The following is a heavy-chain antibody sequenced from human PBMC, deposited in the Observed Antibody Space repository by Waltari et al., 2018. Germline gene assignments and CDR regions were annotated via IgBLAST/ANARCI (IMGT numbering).Heavy chain of an antibody. J-gene: IGHJ6*03. CDR1: GGSISSGGYY. CDR2: IYYSGRT. V-gene: IGHV4-31*03. CDR3: AREAPGVVIMTPGYYMDV. Sequence: QVQLQESGPGLVKPSQTLSLTCTVSGGSISSGGYYWSWIRQHPGRGLEWIGYIYYSGRTYYNPSLKSRVTIAVDTSKNQFSLKLSSVTAADTAVYYCAREAPGVVIMTPGYYMDVWGKGTTVTVSS. D-gene: IGHD3-3*01.